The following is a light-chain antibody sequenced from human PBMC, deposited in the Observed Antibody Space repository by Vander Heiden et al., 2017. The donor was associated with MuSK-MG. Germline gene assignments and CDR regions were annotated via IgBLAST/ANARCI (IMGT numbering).Light chain of an antibody. CDR1: KLGDKY. CDR3: QAWDSRSVV. Sequence: SYELTRPPSVSVSPGQTASITCSGDKLGDKYACWYQQKPGQSPGRGIYQDSKRPSGIPERFYGSNSGKKANLTISGTQAVDEADDYSQAWDSRSVVCGGGPQLT. V-gene: IGLV3-1*01. J-gene: IGLJ2*01. CDR2: QDS.